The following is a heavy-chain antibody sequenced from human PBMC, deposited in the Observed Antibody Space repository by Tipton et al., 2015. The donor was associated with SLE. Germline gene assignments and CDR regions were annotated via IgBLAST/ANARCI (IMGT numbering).Heavy chain of an antibody. Sequence: SLRLSCAASGFTFSSYAMSWVRQAPGKGLEWVSAISGSGGSTHYADFVKGRFTISRDNSKNTLYLQMNSLRAEDTAVYYCAKGRILLWFGELSDWGQGTLVTVSS. V-gene: IGHV3-23*01. CDR2: ISGSGGST. D-gene: IGHD3-10*01. CDR1: GFTFSSYA. CDR3: AKGRILLWFGELSD. J-gene: IGHJ4*02.